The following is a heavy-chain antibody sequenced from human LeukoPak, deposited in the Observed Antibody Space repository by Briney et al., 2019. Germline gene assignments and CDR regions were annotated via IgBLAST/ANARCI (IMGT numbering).Heavy chain of an antibody. CDR3: ARGGGYCSSTSCYLYRMDV. V-gene: IGHV1-2*06. CDR1: GYTFSGYY. CDR2: INPDSGGT. Sequence: ASVKVSCXASGYTFSGYYMHWVRQAPGQGLEWMGRINPDSGGTNYAQKFQGRVTMTRDTSISTAYMELRRLRSDDTAVYYCARGGGYCSSTSCYLYRMDVWGKGTTVTVSS. D-gene: IGHD2-2*01. J-gene: IGHJ6*04.